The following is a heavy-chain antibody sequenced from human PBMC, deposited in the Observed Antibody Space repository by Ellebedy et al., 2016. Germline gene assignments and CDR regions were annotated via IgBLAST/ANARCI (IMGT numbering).Heavy chain of an antibody. CDR3: ARPRGVSGYRWYYFDD. Sequence: SETLSLXXAVSGGSFSTYYWTWIRQPPGKGLEWIGEINPSGSTNYIPSLKSRVTISVDTSKNQFSLELRSVTAADTAVYYCARPRGVSGYRWYYFDDWGQGTLVTVSS. D-gene: IGHD3-3*01. CDR1: GGSFSTYY. V-gene: IGHV4-34*01. J-gene: IGHJ4*02. CDR2: INPSGST.